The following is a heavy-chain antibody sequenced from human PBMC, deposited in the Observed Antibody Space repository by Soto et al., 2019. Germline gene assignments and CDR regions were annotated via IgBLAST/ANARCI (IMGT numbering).Heavy chain of an antibody. D-gene: IGHD6-6*01. V-gene: IGHV4-30-4*01. Sequence: SETLSLTCTVSGGSISSGDYYWSWIRQPPGKGLEWIGYINYSGSTYYNPSLKSRVTVSVDTSKNQVSLKLSSVTAADTAVYYCAASGPYYYYGMDVSGQGTTVTVSS. CDR3: AASGPYYYYGMDV. CDR2: INYSGST. J-gene: IGHJ6*02. CDR1: GGSISSGDYY.